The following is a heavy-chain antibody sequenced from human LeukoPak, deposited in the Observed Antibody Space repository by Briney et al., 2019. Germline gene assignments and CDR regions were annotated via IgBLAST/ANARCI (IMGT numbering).Heavy chain of an antibody. CDR1: GYTFTSYA. D-gene: IGHD3-22*01. V-gene: IGHV1-3*01. CDR3: ARGSPIVVVTSFDY. Sequence: ASVKVSCKASGYTFTSYAMHWVRHAPGQRLEWMGWINAGNGNTKYSQKFQGRVTITRDTSASTAYMELSSLRSEDTAVYYCARGSPIVVVTSFDYWGQGTLVTDSS. J-gene: IGHJ4*02. CDR2: INAGNGNT.